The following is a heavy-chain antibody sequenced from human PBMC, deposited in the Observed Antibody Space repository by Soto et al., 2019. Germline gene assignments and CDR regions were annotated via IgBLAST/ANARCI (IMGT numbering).Heavy chain of an antibody. Sequence: AAGKVSCKASGYTFTSYGISWVRQAPGQGLEWMGLITAYNGNTNYAQKLQGRVTMTTDTSTSTAYMELRSLRSEETAVYYCARVRLPNAFDIWGQGTMVTVSS. D-gene: IGHD6-25*01. J-gene: IGHJ3*02. V-gene: IGHV1-18*04. CDR1: GYTFTSYG. CDR3: ARVRLPNAFDI. CDR2: ITAYNGNT.